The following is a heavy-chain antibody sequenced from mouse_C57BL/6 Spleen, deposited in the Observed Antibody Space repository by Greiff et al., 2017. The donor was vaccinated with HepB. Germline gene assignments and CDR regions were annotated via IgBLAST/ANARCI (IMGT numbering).Heavy chain of an antibody. CDR2: IYPGDGDT. V-gene: IGHV1-82*01. J-gene: IGHJ4*01. CDR1: GYAFSSSW. CDR3: ARPLYYDYDDAMDY. D-gene: IGHD2-4*01. Sequence: QVQLKESGPELVKPGASVKISCKASGYAFSSSWMNWVKQRPGKGLEWIGRIYPGDGDTNYNGKFKGKATLTADKSSSTAYMQLSSLTSEDSAVYFCARPLYYDYDDAMDYWGQGTSVTVSS.